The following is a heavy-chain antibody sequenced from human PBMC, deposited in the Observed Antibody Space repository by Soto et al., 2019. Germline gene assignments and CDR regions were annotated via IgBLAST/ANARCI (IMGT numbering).Heavy chain of an antibody. V-gene: IGHV4-61*08. CDR1: GGSISSGGYS. CDR3: AREVVVVVAESGRDYYYGMDV. Sequence: SETLSLTCAVSGGSISSGGYSWSWIRQPPGKGLEWIGYIYYSGSNKYYADSVKGRFTISRDNSKNTLYLQMNSLRAEDTAVYYCAREVVVVVAESGRDYYYGMDVWGQGTTVTVSS. D-gene: IGHD2-15*01. CDR2: IYYSGSN. J-gene: IGHJ6*02.